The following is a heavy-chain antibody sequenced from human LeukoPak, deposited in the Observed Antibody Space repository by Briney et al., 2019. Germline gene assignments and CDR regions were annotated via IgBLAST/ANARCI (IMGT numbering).Heavy chain of an antibody. J-gene: IGHJ6*03. Sequence: SQTLSLTCAVSGGSISSGGYSWSWTRQPPGTGLEWIGYIYHSGSTYYNPSLKSRVTISVDRSKNQFSLKLSSVTAADTAVYYCAGVGDLTHYYYYMDVWGKGTTVTVSS. CDR3: AGVGDLTHYYYYMDV. CDR2: IYHSGST. V-gene: IGHV4-30-2*01. D-gene: IGHD3-16*01. CDR1: GGSISSGGYS.